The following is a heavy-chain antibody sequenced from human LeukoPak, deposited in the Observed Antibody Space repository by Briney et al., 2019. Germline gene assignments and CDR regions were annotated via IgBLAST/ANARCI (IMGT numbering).Heavy chain of an antibody. D-gene: IGHD3-22*01. V-gene: IGHV3-53*01. CDR3: ARRRSKAYEN. Sequence: SGGSLRLSCAASGFTVSSNYMNWVRQAPGKGLERVSLIFSGGTTHHADSVKGRFTISRDNSKNTVYLQMNSLRVDDTAVYYCARRRSKAYENWGQGTLVTVSS. J-gene: IGHJ4*02. CDR2: IFSGGTT. CDR1: GFTVSSNY.